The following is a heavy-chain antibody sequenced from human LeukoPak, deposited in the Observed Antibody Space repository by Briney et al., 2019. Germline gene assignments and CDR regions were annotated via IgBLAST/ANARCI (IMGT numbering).Heavy chain of an antibody. J-gene: IGHJ3*02. Sequence: PSETLSLTCTVSGGSISTYYWSWIRQPPGKGLEWIGYIYYSGSTNYNPSPRSRVTISVDTSKNQFSLKLSSVTAADTAVYYCARNHMTTDTFDIWGQGTMVTVSS. V-gene: IGHV4-59*01. CDR1: GGSISTYY. CDR3: ARNHMTTDTFDI. CDR2: IYYSGST. D-gene: IGHD1-1*01.